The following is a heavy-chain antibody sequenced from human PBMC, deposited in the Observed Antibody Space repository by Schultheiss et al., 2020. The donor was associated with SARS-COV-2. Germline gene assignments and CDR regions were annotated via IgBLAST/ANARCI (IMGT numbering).Heavy chain of an antibody. CDR3: AKDTGDNWGISVDNWFDP. J-gene: IGHJ5*02. Sequence: GGSLRLSCAASGFTFSSNVMTWVRQAPGKGLEWVSAISGNGEIRNYADSGKGRFTVSRDNSKNTLYLQMNSLRAEDTAVYYCAKDTGDNWGISVDNWFDPWGQGTLVTVSS. V-gene: IGHV3-23*01. D-gene: IGHD7-27*01. CDR1: GFTFSSNV. CDR2: ISGNGEIR.